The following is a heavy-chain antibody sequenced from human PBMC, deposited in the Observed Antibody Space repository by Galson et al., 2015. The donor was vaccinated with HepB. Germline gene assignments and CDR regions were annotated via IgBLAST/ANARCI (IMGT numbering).Heavy chain of an antibody. CDR1: GGSLSGHY. CDR3: ARRAYDFWSGHPGYYYYMDV. V-gene: IGHV4-34*01. D-gene: IGHD3-3*01. J-gene: IGHJ6*03. CDR2: IYHSGST. Sequence: ETLSLTCAVYGGSLSGHYWSWIRQSPGKGLEWIGEIYHSGSTNYNPSLKSRVTISVDKSKNQFSLKLSSVTAADTAVYYCARRAYDFWSGHPGYYYYMDVWGKGTTVTVSS.